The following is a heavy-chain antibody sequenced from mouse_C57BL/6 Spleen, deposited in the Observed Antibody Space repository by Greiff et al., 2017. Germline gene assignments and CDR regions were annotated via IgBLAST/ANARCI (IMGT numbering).Heavy chain of an antibody. CDR2: IYPGSGNT. V-gene: IGHV1-76*01. D-gene: IGHD2-2*01. CDR3: ARDYGYDWYFDV. CDR1: GYTFTDYY. J-gene: IGHJ1*03. Sequence: QVQLKESGAELVRPGASVKLSCKASGYTFTDYYINWVKQRPGQGLEWIARIYPGSGNTYYNEKFKGKATLTAEKSSSTAYMQLSSLTSEDSAVYFCARDYGYDWYFDVWGTGTTVTVSS.